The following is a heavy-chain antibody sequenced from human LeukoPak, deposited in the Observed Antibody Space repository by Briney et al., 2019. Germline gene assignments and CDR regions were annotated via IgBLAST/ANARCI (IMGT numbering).Heavy chain of an antibody. CDR1: GGSFSGYY. V-gene: IGHV4-34*01. CDR3: ARVSGSTDY. Sequence: SETLSLTCAVYGGSFSGYYWSWIRKPPGKGLEWIGEINHSGSTNYNPSLKSRVTISVDTSKNQFSLKLSSVTAADTAVYYCARVSGSTDYCGQGTLVTVSS. CDR2: INHSGST. J-gene: IGHJ4*02. D-gene: IGHD3-3*01.